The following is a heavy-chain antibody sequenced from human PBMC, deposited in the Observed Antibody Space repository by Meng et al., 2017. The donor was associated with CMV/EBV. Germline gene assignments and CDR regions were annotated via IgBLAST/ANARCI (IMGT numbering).Heavy chain of an antibody. V-gene: IGHV1-18*01. CDR1: GYTFTSLG. J-gene: IGHJ5*02. CDR3: ARGRRGADNWFDP. Sequence: QVRLWKPGPEGKKPGASVKVPCKAYGYTFTSLGISWVRQAPGQGLEWMGWISAYNGNTNYAQKLQGRVTMTTDTSTSTAYMELRSLRSDDTAVYYCARGRRGADNWFDPWGQGTLVTVSS. CDR2: ISAYNGNT.